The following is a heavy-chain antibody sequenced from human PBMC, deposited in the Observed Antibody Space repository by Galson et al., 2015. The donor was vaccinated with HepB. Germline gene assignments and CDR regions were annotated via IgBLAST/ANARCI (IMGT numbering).Heavy chain of an antibody. CDR1: GFTFPNYW. CDR3: VRDERRMWNK. Sequence: SLRLSCAASGFTFPNYWMSWIRQAPGKGLEWVASIKQDGSRTNYVDSVKGRFIVSRDNSKSSVYLQMDRLRVDDTAVYYCVRDERRMWNKWGNGTLVIVPS. J-gene: IGHJ6*04. V-gene: IGHV3-7*03. CDR2: IKQDGSRT. D-gene: IGHD1/OR15-1a*01.